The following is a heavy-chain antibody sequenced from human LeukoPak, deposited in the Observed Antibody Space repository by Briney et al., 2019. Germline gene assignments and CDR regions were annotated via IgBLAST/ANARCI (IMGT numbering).Heavy chain of an antibody. CDR1: GFTFSSNY. Sequence: PGGSLRLSCAASGFTFSSNYMSWVRQAPGKGLEWVSVIYSGGSTYYADSVKGRFTISRDNSKNTLYLQMNSLRAEDTAVYYCARDLREDIVLMVYAMEGGDAFDIWGQGTMVTVSS. D-gene: IGHD2-8*01. CDR3: ARDLREDIVLMVYAMEGGDAFDI. J-gene: IGHJ3*02. V-gene: IGHV3-66*01. CDR2: IYSGGST.